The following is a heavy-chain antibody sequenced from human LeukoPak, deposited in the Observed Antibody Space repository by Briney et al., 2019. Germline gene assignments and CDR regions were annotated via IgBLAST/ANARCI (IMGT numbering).Heavy chain of an antibody. J-gene: IGHJ4*02. CDR2: IWYDGSYK. CDR3: AKVVQYAASTGTGLDY. V-gene: IGHV3-33*06. Sequence: PGGSLRLSCAASGFTFINYGMHWVRQAPGKGLDWVAVIWYDGSYKYYADSVKGRFTISRDNSKNTLYLQMNSLRAEDTAIYYCAKVVQYAASTGTGLDYWGQGTLVTVSS. D-gene: IGHD6-13*01. CDR1: GFTFINYG.